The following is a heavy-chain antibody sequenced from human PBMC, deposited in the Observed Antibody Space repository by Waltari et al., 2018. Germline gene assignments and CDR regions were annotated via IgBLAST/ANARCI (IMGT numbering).Heavy chain of an antibody. CDR2: INHSGST. V-gene: IGHV4-34*01. Sequence: QVQLQQWGAGLLKPSETLSLTCAVYGGSFSGYYWSWIRQPPGKGLEWIGEINHSGSTNYNPSLKSLVTISVDTSKNQCSLKLSAVTAADTAVYYCARGRHVWGRYRAGYCDYWGQGTLVTVSS. D-gene: IGHD3-16*02. CDR1: GGSFSGYY. J-gene: IGHJ4*02. CDR3: ARGRHVWGRYRAGYCDY.